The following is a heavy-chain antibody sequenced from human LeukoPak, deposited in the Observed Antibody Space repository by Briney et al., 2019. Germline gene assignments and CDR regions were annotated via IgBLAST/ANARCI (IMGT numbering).Heavy chain of an antibody. CDR1: GYTFTDYY. Sequence: ASVKVSCKASGYTFTDYYINWVRQAPGQGLEWIGWINPNSGGTNYAQKFQGRVTMTRDTSISTAYMELSRLRSDDTAVYYCARAPRIAAADEWGQGTLVTVSS. J-gene: IGHJ4*02. V-gene: IGHV1-2*02. CDR3: ARAPRIAAADE. D-gene: IGHD6-13*01. CDR2: INPNSGGT.